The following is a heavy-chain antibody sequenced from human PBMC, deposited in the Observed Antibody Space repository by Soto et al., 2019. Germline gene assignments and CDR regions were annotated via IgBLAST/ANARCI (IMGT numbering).Heavy chain of an antibody. J-gene: IGHJ3*02. Sequence: QVQLVQSGAEVKKPGASVKVSCKVSGYTLTELSMHWVRQAPGKGLEWMGGVDPEDGETNYAQKFQGRVTMTEDTSTDTAYMELSSLRSEDTAVYYCATVAYDFWSGYGIGAFDIWGQGTMVTVSS. V-gene: IGHV1-24*01. D-gene: IGHD3-3*01. CDR3: ATVAYDFWSGYGIGAFDI. CDR2: VDPEDGET. CDR1: GYTLTELS.